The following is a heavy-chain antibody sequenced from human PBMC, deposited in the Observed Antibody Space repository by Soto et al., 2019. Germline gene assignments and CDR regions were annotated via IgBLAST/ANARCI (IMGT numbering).Heavy chain of an antibody. CDR2: IYSGGST. D-gene: IGHD2-21*01. J-gene: IGHJ6*02. Sequence: PGGSLRLSCAASGFTVSSNYMSWVRQAPGKGLEWVSVIYSGGSTYYADSVKGRFTISRDNSKNTLYLQMNSLRAEDTAVYYCASSDVYSHYYYGMDVWGQGTTVTVSS. CDR1: GFTVSSNY. V-gene: IGHV3-53*01. CDR3: ASSDVYSHYYYGMDV.